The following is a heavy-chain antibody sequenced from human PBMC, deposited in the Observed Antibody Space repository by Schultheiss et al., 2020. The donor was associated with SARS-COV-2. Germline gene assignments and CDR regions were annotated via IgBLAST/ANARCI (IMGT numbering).Heavy chain of an antibody. CDR1: GFTFSSYS. CDR2: ISGSGGST. CDR3: ARAGGGSSWYVGY. J-gene: IGHJ4*02. V-gene: IGHV3-23*01. Sequence: GGSLRLSCAASGFTFSSYSMNWVRQAPGKGLEWVSAISGSGGSTYYADSVKGRFTISRDNSKNTLYLQMNSLRAEDTAVYYCARAGGGSSWYVGYWGQGTLVTVSS. D-gene: IGHD6-13*01.